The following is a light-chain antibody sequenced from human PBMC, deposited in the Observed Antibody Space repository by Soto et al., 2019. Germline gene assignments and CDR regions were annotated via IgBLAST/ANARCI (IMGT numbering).Light chain of an antibody. CDR2: LERSGSY. Sequence: QLVLTQSSSASASLGSSVKLTCTLSSGHNNYIIAWHQQQPGRAPRYLLKLERSGSYNKGSGVPDRFSGSSSGADRDLTISNLQFEDEADYYCETWDTNTWVFGGGTTLTVL. CDR3: ETWDTNTWV. V-gene: IGLV4-60*02. J-gene: IGLJ3*02. CDR1: SGHNNYI.